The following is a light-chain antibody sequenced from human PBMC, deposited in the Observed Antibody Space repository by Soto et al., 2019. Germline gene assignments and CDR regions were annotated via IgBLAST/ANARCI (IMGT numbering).Light chain of an antibody. CDR1: QSLKIW. CDR2: KAS. Sequence: DIQMTQSPSTLSASVGDRVTITCRASQSLKIWLAWYQQKPGKAPKLLIYKASSLQSGVPSRFSGSGSGTEFTLTITSLQPDDFATYYCHQYNRFPRTFGQGTKVEIK. J-gene: IGKJ1*01. V-gene: IGKV1-5*03. CDR3: HQYNRFPRT.